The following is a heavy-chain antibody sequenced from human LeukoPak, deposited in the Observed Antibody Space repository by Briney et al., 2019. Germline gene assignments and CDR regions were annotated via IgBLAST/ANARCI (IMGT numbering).Heavy chain of an antibody. J-gene: IGHJ3*02. D-gene: IGHD3-10*01. V-gene: IGHV4-4*07. CDR3: ARGHRFGESAHAFDI. CDR1: GGSMSSYY. Sequence: SETLSLTCTLSGGSMSSYYWRWIRQPAGKELEWIGRIYTRGSTSYNPSLKSRATMSVDTSKNQFSLKLSSVTAADTAVYYCARGHRFGESAHAFDIWGQGTMVTVSS. CDR2: IYTRGST.